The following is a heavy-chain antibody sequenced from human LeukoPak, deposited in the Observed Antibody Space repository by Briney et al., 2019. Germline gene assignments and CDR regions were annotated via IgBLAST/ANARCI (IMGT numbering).Heavy chain of an antibody. V-gene: IGHV3-15*01. D-gene: IGHD2-15*01. CDR2: IKRKTDGGTT. CDR1: GFTFSNAW. CDR3: AKDSPEYCSGGSCYSRGFGY. Sequence: GGSLRLSCAASGFTFSNAWMSWVRQAPGKGLEWVGRIKRKTDGGTTDYAAPVKGRFTISRDDSKNTLYLQMNSLKTEDTAVYYCAKDSPEYCSGGSCYSRGFGYWGQGTLVTVSS. J-gene: IGHJ4*02.